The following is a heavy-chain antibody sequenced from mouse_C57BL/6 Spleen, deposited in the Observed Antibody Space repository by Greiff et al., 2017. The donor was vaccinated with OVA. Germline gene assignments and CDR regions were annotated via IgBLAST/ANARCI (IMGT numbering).Heavy chain of an antibody. Sequence: QVQLKESGPGLVAPSQSLSITCTVSGFSLTSYAISWVRQPPGKGLEWLGVIWTGGGTHYNSALKSRLSISKDNSKSQVFLKMNSLQTDDTARYYCARPDSSGYYAMDYWGQGTSVTVSS. CDR2: IWTGGGT. D-gene: IGHD3-2*02. J-gene: IGHJ4*01. CDR1: GFSLTSYA. V-gene: IGHV2-9-1*01. CDR3: ARPDSSGYYAMDY.